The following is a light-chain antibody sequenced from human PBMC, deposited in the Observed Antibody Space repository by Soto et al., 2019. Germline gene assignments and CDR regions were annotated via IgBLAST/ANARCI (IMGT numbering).Light chain of an antibody. CDR3: GTWDSSLSAGGV. V-gene: IGLV1-51*01. Sequence: QSVLTQPPSGSAAPGQKVTISCSGSSSDIGNNYVSWYQQLPGTAPKRLIYDNNKRPSGIPDRFSGSKSGTSATLGITGLQTGDEADYYCGTWDSSLSAGGVFGTGTKVTVL. J-gene: IGLJ1*01. CDR2: DNN. CDR1: SSDIGNNY.